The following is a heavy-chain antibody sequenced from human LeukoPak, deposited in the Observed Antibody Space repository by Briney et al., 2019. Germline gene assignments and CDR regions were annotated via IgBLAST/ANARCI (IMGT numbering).Heavy chain of an antibody. D-gene: IGHD3-22*01. J-gene: IGHJ5*02. CDR2: IIPIFGTA. V-gene: IGHV1-69*13. Sequence: SVKVSCKASGGTLSSYAISWVRQAPGQGLEWMGGIIPIFGTANYAQKFQGRVTITADESTSTAYMELSSLRSEDTAVYYCAGDLHYYYDSSGFTWGQGTLVTVSS. CDR3: AGDLHYYYDSSGFT. CDR1: GGTLSSYA.